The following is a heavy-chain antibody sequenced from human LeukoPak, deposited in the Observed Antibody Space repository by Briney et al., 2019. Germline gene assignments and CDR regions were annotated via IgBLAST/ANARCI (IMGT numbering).Heavy chain of an antibody. V-gene: IGHV4-39*01. D-gene: IGHD2-8*01. Sequence: SETLSLTCTVSGASISSSIYYWGWIRQPPGKGLEWIVSIYYSGSTYYNPSLKSRVTISVDTSKNPFSLKLSSVTAADTAVYYCARQERYCSNGVCLKHFDYWGQGTLVTVS. CDR2: IYYSGST. J-gene: IGHJ4*02. CDR1: GASISSSIYY. CDR3: ARQERYCSNGVCLKHFDY.